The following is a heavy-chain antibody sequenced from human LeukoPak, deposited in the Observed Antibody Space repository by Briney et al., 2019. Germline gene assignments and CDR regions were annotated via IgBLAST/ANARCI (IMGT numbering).Heavy chain of an antibody. CDR3: AKEGTAMVIGEFDY. D-gene: IGHD5-18*01. V-gene: IGHV3-53*01. CDR2: IYSGGST. Sequence: GGSLRLSCAASGFTVSSNYMSWVRQAPGKGLEWVSVIYSGGSTYYADSVKGRFTISRDDSKNTLYLQMNSLRAEDTAVYYCAKEGTAMVIGEFDYWGQGTLVTVSS. J-gene: IGHJ4*02. CDR1: GFTVSSNY.